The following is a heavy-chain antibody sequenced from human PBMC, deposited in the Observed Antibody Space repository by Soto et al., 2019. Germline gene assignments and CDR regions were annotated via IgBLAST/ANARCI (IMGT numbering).Heavy chain of an antibody. V-gene: IGHV3-23*01. CDR2: ISGSGDST. CDR3: ARRGSGSNYAY. D-gene: IGHD1-26*01. Sequence: EVQLLESGGGLVQPGGSLRLSCAASGFTFSSYAMRWVRQAPVKGLEWLSAISGSGDSTYYADSVKGRFTISRDNSKNALYMQMNSMRAEDTAVYYCARRGSGSNYAYWGQGTLVTVSS. CDR1: GFTFSSYA. J-gene: IGHJ4*02.